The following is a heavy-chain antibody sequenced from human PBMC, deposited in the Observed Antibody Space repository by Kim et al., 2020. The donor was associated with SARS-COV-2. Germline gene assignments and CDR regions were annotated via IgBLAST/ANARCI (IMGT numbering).Heavy chain of an antibody. CDR1: GGSFSGYY. D-gene: IGHD3-10*01. Sequence: SETLSLTCAVYGGSFSGYYWSWIRQPPGKGLEWIGEINHSGSTNYNPSLKSRVTISVDTSKNQFSLKLSSVTAADTAVYYCARGRYGSGSYYNVPSYYYYYYGMDVWGQGTTVTVSS. CDR2: INHSGST. CDR3: ARGRYGSGSYYNVPSYYYYYYGMDV. J-gene: IGHJ6*02. V-gene: IGHV4-34*01.